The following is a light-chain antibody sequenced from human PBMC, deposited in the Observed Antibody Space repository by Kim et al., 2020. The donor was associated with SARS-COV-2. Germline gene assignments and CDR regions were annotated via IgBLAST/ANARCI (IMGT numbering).Light chain of an antibody. J-gene: IGKJ3*01. CDR3: QQSYSTPFT. CDR2: AAS. V-gene: IGKV1-39*01. CDR1: QSISNY. Sequence: ASVGDRVTITCRASQSISNYLNWYQQRPGKAPKLLIYAASSLQSGVPSGFSGSGSGTDFTLTISSLQTEDFATYYCQQSYSTPFTCGPGTKVDIK.